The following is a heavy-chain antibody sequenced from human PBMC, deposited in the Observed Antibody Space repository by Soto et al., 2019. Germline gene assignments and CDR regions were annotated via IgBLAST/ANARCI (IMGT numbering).Heavy chain of an antibody. D-gene: IGHD3-10*01. CDR2: ISGSGGST. J-gene: IGHJ3*02. CDR1: GFTFSSYA. Sequence: GGSLRLSCAASGFTFSSYAMSWVRQAPGKGLEWVSAISGSGGSTYYADSVKGRFTISRDNSKNTLYLQMNSLRAEDTAVYYCAKDEVLLWFGESNDAFDIWGQGTMVTVSS. V-gene: IGHV3-23*01. CDR3: AKDEVLLWFGESNDAFDI.